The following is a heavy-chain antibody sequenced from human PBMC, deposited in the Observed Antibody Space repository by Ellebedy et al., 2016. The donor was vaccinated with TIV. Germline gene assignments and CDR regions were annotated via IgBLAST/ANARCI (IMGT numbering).Heavy chain of an antibody. CDR1: GGSISSGSYY. CDR2: IYYSGST. V-gene: IGHV4-39*07. J-gene: IGHJ4*02. CDR3: ARVYSGYENFDY. Sequence: SETLSLXCTVSGGSISSGSYYWGWIRQPPGKGLEWIGNIYYSGSTYYNPSLKSRVTISVDTSKNQFSLKLSSVTAADTAVYYCARVYSGYENFDYWGQGTLVTVSS. D-gene: IGHD5-12*01.